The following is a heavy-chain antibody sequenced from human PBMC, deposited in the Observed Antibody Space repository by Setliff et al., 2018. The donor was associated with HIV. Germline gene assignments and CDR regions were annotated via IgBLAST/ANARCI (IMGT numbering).Heavy chain of an antibody. CDR2: INHSGST. CDR3: ARRGWNGYKSFED. D-gene: IGHD1-1*01. V-gene: IGHV4-34*01. CDR1: GGSFSGYY. Sequence: SETLSLTCAVYGGSFSGYYWTWIRQPPGKGLEWIGEINHSGSTNCNPSLQSRVTISVDTSKKQVSLNVRSVTAADTAVYYCARRGWNGYKSFEDWGQGTQGTVS. J-gene: IGHJ4*02.